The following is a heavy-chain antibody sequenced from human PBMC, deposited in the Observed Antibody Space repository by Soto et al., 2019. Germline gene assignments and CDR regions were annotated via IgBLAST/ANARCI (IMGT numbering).Heavy chain of an antibody. CDR2: TYFRSKWYN. Sequence: SQTLSLTCAISGDSVSSNTASWKWIRQSPSRGLEWLGRTYFRSKWYNDYAVSVKSRIIINPDTSNNQFSLQLNSVTPEDTAVYFCAKGDNLGPKTGYAFDPWGQGIMVTAPQ. D-gene: IGHD5-12*01. J-gene: IGHJ5*02. V-gene: IGHV6-1*01. CDR3: AKGDNLGPKTGYAFDP. CDR1: GDSVSSNTAS.